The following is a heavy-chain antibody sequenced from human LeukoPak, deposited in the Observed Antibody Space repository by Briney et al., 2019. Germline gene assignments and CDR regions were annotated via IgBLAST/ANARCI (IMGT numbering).Heavy chain of an antibody. Sequence: SQTLSLTCAISGDTVSSNSAAWHWIRQSPSRGLEWLGRTYYRSKWYNDNAVSVKSRITINPDTSKNQFSLQLNSVTPEDTAVYYCAREDCSGGSCYGGFDYWGQGTLVTVSS. D-gene: IGHD2-15*01. CDR3: AREDCSGGSCYGGFDY. J-gene: IGHJ4*02. CDR2: TYYRSKWYN. V-gene: IGHV6-1*01. CDR1: GDTVSSNSAA.